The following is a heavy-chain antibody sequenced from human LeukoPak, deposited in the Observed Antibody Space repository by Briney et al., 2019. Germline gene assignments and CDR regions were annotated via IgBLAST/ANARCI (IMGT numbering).Heavy chain of an antibody. Sequence: SGTLSLTCAVSGGSISSSNWWSWVRQPPGKGLEWIGEIYHSGSTNYNPSLKSRVTISVDKSKNQFSLKLSSVTAADTAVYYCARGRRSIAAHKAFDIWGHGTMVTVSS. CDR1: GGSISSSNW. V-gene: IGHV4-4*02. CDR3: ARGRRSIAAHKAFDI. CDR2: IYHSGST. D-gene: IGHD6-6*01. J-gene: IGHJ3*02.